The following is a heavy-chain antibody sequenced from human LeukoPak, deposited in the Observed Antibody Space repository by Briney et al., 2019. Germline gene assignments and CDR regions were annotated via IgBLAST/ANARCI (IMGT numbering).Heavy chain of an antibody. CDR2: IDYSGST. J-gene: IGHJ6*03. CDR3: ARDQAGYYCMDV. Sequence: SKTLSLTCTVSGGSISSYYWSWIRQPPGKGLEWIGYIDYSGSTNYNPSLRSRVTMSVDTSKNQFSLKLTSVTAADTAVYYCARDQAGYYCMDVWGKGTTVTVSS. CDR1: GGSISSYY. V-gene: IGHV4-59*01.